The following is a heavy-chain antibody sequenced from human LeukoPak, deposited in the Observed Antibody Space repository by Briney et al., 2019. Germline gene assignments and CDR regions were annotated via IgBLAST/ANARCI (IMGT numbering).Heavy chain of an antibody. CDR2: ISGSGGST. CDR3: ARPGRSGDDFWSGRPGYFDL. V-gene: IGHV3-23*01. CDR1: GFTFSSYA. Sequence: TGGSLRLSCAASGFTFSSYAMHWVRQAPGKGLEWVSAISGSGGSTYYADSVKGRFTISRDNSKNTLYLQMNSLRAEDTAVYYCARPGRSGDDFWSGRPGYFDLWGRGTLVTVSS. J-gene: IGHJ2*01. D-gene: IGHD3-3*01.